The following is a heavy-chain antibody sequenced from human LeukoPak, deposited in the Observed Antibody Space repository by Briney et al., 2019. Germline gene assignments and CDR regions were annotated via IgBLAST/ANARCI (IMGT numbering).Heavy chain of an antibody. J-gene: IGHJ4*02. D-gene: IGHD1-1*01. V-gene: IGHV1-18*01. Sequence: GASVKVSCKASGYTFTSYGISWVRQAPGQGLEWMGWISAYNGNTNYAQKLQGRVTMTTDTSTSTAYMELRSLRSEDTAVYYCATPPTLGARTTVDYWGQGTLVTVSS. CDR1: GYTFTSYG. CDR2: ISAYNGNT. CDR3: ATPPTLGARTTVDY.